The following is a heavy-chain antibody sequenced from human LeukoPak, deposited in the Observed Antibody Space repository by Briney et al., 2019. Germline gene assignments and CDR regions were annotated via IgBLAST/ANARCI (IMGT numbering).Heavy chain of an antibody. CDR1: GFTFSSYG. CDR2: ISYDGSNK. V-gene: IGHV3-30*18. D-gene: IGHD6-19*01. Sequence: GGSLRLSCAASGFTFSSYGMHWVRQAPGKGLEWVAVISYDGSNKYYADSVKGRFTISRDNSNNTLYLQMNSLRAEDTAVYYCAKARIAVADYYYYGMDVWGKGTTVTVSS. CDR3: AKARIAVADYYYYGMDV. J-gene: IGHJ6*04.